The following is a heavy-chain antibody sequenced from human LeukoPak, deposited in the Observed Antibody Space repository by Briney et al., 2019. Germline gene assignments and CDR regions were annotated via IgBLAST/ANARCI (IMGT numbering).Heavy chain of an antibody. V-gene: IGHV4-30-4*08. CDR1: GGSISSSSYY. J-gene: IGHJ5*02. Sequence: SETLSLTCTVSGGSISSSSYYWGWIRQPPGKGLEWIGYIYYSGSTYYNPSLKSRVTISVDTSKNQFSLKLSSVTAADTAVYYCASAGGDPNWFDPWGQGTLVTVSS. CDR2: IYYSGST. CDR3: ASAGGDPNWFDP. D-gene: IGHD2-21*02.